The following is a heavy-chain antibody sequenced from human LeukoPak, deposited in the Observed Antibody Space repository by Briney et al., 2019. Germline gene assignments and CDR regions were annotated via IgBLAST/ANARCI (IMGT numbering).Heavy chain of an antibody. CDR2: ISYDGSNK. V-gene: IGHV3-30-3*01. J-gene: IGHJ6*02. Sequence: PGGSLRLSCAASGFTFSSYAMHWVRQAPGKGLEWVAVISYDGSNKYYADSVKGRFTISRDNAKNSLYLQMNSLRAEDTAVYYCGYYVYGMDVWGQGTTVTVS. D-gene: IGHD3-16*01. CDR3: GYYVYGMDV. CDR1: GFTFSSYA.